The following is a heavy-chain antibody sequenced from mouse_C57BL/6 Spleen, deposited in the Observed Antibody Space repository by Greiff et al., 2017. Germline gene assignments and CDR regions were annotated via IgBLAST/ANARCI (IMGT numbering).Heavy chain of an antibody. CDR3: VREDDAAQARGFAY. V-gene: IGHV10-3*01. J-gene: IGHJ3*01. D-gene: IGHD3-2*02. CDR1: GFTFNTYA. Sequence: DVKLVESGGGLVQPKGSLKLSCAASGFTFNTYAMHWVRQAPGKGLEWVARIRSKSSNYANYYADSVKDRFTISRDDSQSRLYLQMNNLKTENTAMYYCVREDDAAQARGFAYWGQGTLVTVSA. CDR2: IRSKSSNYAN.